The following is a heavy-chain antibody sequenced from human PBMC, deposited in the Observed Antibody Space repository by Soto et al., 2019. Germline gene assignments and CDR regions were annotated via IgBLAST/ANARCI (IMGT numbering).Heavy chain of an antibody. J-gene: IGHJ4*02. V-gene: IGHV3-30*03. CDR1: GFTFSSYG. CDR3: TTTCGDSSGFHPLMDY. CDR2: IAYDGSNK. Sequence: QVQLVESGGGVVQPGRSLRLSCAASGFTFSSYGMHWVRQAPGKGLEWVAVIAYDGSNKYYANSVKGRFTIPRDNSKNTLYLQMNSLRAEDTAVYYCTTTCGDSSGFHPLMDYWGQGTLVTVSS. D-gene: IGHD3-22*01.